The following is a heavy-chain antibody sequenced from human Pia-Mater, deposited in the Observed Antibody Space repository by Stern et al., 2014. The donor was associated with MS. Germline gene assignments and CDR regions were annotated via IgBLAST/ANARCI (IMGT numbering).Heavy chain of an antibody. CDR1: GSTLTDFF. J-gene: IGHJ4*02. V-gene: IGHV1-24*01. CDR2: FDPEDGET. CDR3: ATDYNY. D-gene: IGHD3-10*01. Sequence: VQLVESGAEVKKPGASVKVSCKVSGSTLTDFFMHWARQPPGKGLEWMGGFDPEDGETIYAQNFQGRVTMTEDTSTDTAYMELSSLRSDDTAVYYCATDYNYWGQGTLVTVSS.